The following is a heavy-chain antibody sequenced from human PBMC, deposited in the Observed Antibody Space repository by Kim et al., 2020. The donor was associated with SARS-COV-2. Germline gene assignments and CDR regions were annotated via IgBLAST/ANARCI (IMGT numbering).Heavy chain of an antibody. J-gene: IGHJ4*02. Sequence: GGSLRLSCAASGFTFSSYWMSWVRQAPGKGLEWVANIKEDGTEKYYVDSVKGRFTISRDNAKKSLYLQMDSLRAEDTALYYCAKASRGPSYDYWGQGSLVTVSS. CDR1: GFTFSSYW. V-gene: IGHV3-7*03. D-gene: IGHD2-15*01. CDR3: AKASRGPSYDY. CDR2: IKEDGTEK.